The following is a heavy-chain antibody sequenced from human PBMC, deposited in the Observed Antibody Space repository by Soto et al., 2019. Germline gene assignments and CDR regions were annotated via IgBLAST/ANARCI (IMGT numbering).Heavy chain of an antibody. CDR1: GGSISSSSYY. CDR2: IYYSGST. V-gene: IGHV4-39*01. J-gene: IGHJ6*02. CDR3: ARRWGSYADYGMDV. Sequence: PSETLSLTCTVSGGSISSSSYYWGWIRQPPGKGLEWIGSIYYSGSTYYNPSLKSRVTISVDTSENQFSLKLSSVTAADTAVYYCARRWGSYADYGMDVWGQGTTVTVSS. D-gene: IGHD3-16*01.